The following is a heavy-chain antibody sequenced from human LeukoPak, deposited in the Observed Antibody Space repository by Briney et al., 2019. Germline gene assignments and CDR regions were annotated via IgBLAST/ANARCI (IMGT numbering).Heavy chain of an antibody. D-gene: IGHD3-22*01. CDR2: MNPNNGNT. CDR1: GYTFTSYD. V-gene: IGHV1-8*01. CDR3: ARGIYYDSSGYYLI. J-gene: IGHJ4*02. Sequence: ASVKVSCKASGYTFTSYDINWVRQATGQGLEWMGWMNPNNGNTGYAQKFQGRVTMTRNTSISTAYMELSSLRSEDTAVYYCARGIYYDSSGYYLIWGQGTLVTVSS.